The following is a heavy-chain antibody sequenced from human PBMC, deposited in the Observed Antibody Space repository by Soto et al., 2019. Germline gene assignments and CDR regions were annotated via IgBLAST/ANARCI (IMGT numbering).Heavy chain of an antibody. V-gene: IGHV1-2*02. CDR3: ARTGYCSGGSCYFAEYFQH. CDR1: GYTFTGYY. D-gene: IGHD2-15*01. Sequence: ASVKVSCKASGYTFTGYYMHWVRQAPGQGLEWMGWINPNSGGTNYAQKFQGRVTMTRDTSISTAYMELSRLRSDDTAVYHCARTGYCSGGSCYFAEYFQHWGQGTLVTVS. CDR2: INPNSGGT. J-gene: IGHJ1*01.